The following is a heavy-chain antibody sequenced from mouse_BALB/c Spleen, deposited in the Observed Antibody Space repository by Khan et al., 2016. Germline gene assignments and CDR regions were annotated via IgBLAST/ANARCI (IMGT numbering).Heavy chain of an antibody. D-gene: IGHD3-2*01. V-gene: IGHV1-9*01. CDR2: ILPGSGST. Sequence: QVQLQQSGAELMKPGASVKISCKATAYTFSSYWIEWVKQRPGHGLEWIGEILPGSGSTNYNEKFKGKATFTADTSSNTAYMQLSSLTSEDSAVYYCARLRQLGLRDYFDYWGQGTTLTVSS. CDR3: ARLRQLGLRDYFDY. CDR1: AYTFSSYW. J-gene: IGHJ2*01.